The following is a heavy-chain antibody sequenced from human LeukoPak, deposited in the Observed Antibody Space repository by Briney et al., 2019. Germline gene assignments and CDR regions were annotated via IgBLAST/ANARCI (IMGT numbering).Heavy chain of an antibody. CDR1: VFTFSSYS. V-gene: IGHV3-48*01. J-gene: IGHJ4*02. D-gene: IGHD2-15*01. CDR3: ASGPGWWFDY. Sequence: PGGSLRLSCAASVFTFSSYSVNWVRQAPGKGLEWVSYISSSSSTIYYADSVRGRFTISRDNAKNSLYLQMNSLRAEDTAVYYCASGPGWWFDYWGQVTLVTASS. CDR2: ISSSSSTI.